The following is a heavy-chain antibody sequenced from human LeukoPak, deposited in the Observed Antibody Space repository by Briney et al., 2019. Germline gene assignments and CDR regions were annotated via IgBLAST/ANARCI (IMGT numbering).Heavy chain of an antibody. Sequence: PGGSLRLSCAASGFSIRGYWMHWVRQAPGKGLEWVSAITSGSGSNVYYTDSLKGRFTISRDNSKNTLYLHMNSLRAEDTAVYYCARHGSWSFDYWGQGTLLTVSA. D-gene: IGHD6-13*01. CDR3: ARHGSWSFDY. CDR2: ITSGSGSNV. CDR1: GFSIRGYW. V-gene: IGHV3-23*01. J-gene: IGHJ4*02.